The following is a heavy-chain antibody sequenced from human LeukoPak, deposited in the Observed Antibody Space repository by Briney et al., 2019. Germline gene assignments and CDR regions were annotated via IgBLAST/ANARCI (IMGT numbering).Heavy chain of an antibody. V-gene: IGHV3-7*01. D-gene: IGHD1-26*01. Sequence: GGSLRLSCAASGFTFSSYWMSWVRQAPGKGLEWVANIKQDGSEKYYVDSVKGRFTISRDNAKNSLYLQMNSLRAEDTAVYYCARSAGWELLSKYFQHWGQGTLVTVSS. CDR1: GFTFSSYW. CDR2: IKQDGSEK. J-gene: IGHJ1*01. CDR3: ARSAGWELLSKYFQH.